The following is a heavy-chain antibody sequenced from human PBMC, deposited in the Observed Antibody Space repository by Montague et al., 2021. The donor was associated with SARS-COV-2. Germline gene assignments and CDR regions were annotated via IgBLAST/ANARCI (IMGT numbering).Heavy chain of an antibody. V-gene: IGHV4-39*01. CDR1: GGSISSSSYY. CDR3: ARRVTGTTVHYYYYDMDV. Sequence: SETLSLTCTVSGGSISSSSYYWGWIRQPPGKGLEWIGSIYYSGSTYYNPSLKSRVTTSVDTSKNQFSLKLSSVTAADTAVYYCARRVTGTTVHYYYYDMDVWGQGTTVTVSS. CDR2: IYYSGST. D-gene: IGHD1-20*01. J-gene: IGHJ6*02.